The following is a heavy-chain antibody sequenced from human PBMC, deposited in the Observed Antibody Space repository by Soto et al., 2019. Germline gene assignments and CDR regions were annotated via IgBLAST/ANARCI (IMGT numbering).Heavy chain of an antibody. CDR3: ARGPTKWLRRYYYYYSYMDV. D-gene: IGHD5-12*01. J-gene: IGHJ6*03. Sequence: SETLSLTCAVCEGSFSGYYWSWIRQPPGKGLEWIGEINHSGSTNYNPSLKSRVTISVDTSKNQFSLKLSSVTAADTAVYYCARGPTKWLRRYYYYYSYMDVWGKGTTVTVSS. CDR1: EGSFSGYY. V-gene: IGHV4-34*01. CDR2: INHSGST.